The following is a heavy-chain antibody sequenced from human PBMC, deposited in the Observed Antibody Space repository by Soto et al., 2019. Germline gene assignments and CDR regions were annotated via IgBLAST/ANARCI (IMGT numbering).Heavy chain of an antibody. CDR2: IYHIGHT. D-gene: IGHD2-8*01. J-gene: IGHJ6*02. CDR1: GASISSSNW. CDR3: ARRTWGMDV. Sequence: QVQLQESGPGLVKPSGTLSLTCAVSGASISSSNWWSWVRQPPGKGREWIGEIYHIGHTNYNPSLESRVTISVDKSKNQFSLRLSSVTAADTAVYYCARRTWGMDVWGQGTTVIVSS. V-gene: IGHV4-4*02.